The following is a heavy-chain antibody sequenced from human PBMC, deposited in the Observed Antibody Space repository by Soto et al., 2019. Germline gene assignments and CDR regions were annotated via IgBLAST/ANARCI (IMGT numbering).Heavy chain of an antibody. CDR3: ATASRLREIGWFDP. CDR2: IYYSGST. CDR1: GCSISSYY. V-gene: IGHV4-59*08. Sequence: SETLSLTCTFSGCSISSYYWSWIRQPPGKGLEWIGYIYYSGSTNYNPSLKSRVTISVDTSKNQFSLKLSSVTAADTAVYYCATASRLREIGWFDPWGQGTLVTVSS. D-gene: IGHD4-17*01. J-gene: IGHJ5*02.